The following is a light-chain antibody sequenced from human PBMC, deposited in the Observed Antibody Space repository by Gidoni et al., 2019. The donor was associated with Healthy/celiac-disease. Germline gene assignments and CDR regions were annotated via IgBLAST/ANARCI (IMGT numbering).Light chain of an antibody. CDR2: GAS. J-gene: IGKJ1*01. V-gene: IGKV3-15*01. CDR1: QGVSSN. Sequence: EIVLTQTPATLSVSPGERATLSCRASQGVSSNLAWYQQKPGQAPSLLIYGASTRATGIPARFSGSGSGTDFTLTISSLQSEDSAVYYCQQYNTWPRTFGQGTRVEIK. CDR3: QQYNTWPRT.